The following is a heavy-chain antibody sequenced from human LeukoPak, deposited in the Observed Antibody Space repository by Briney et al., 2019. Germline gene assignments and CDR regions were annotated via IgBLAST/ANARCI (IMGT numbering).Heavy chain of an antibody. Sequence: GGSLRLSCAASGFRFTNYWMSWVRQGPGKGLEWVANIKQDGSEKDYVDSMKGRFTISRDNDKNSVYLQVNSLRAEDTGIYYCARIGYSSSSFDFWGQGSLVTVSS. V-gene: IGHV3-7*02. CDR3: ARIGYSSSSFDF. J-gene: IGHJ4*02. CDR1: GFRFTNYW. CDR2: IKQDGSEK. D-gene: IGHD6-13*01.